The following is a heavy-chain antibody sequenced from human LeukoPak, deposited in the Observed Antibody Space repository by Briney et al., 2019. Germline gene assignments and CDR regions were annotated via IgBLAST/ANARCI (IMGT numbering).Heavy chain of an antibody. CDR2: IYYSGST. V-gene: IGHV4-30-4*08. Sequence: SETLSLTCTVSGYSISSGYYWSWIRQPPGKGLEWIGYIYYSGSTYYNPSLKSRVTISVDTSKNQFSLKLSSVTAADTAVYYCARGVSPIFASWWFDPWGQGTLVTVSS. D-gene: IGHD6-13*01. CDR3: ARGVSPIFASWWFDP. J-gene: IGHJ5*02. CDR1: GYSISSGYY.